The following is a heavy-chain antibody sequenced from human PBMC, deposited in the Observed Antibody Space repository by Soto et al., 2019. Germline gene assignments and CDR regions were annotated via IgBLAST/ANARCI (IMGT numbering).Heavy chain of an antibody. CDR3: AREWGPVLLAFDY. CDR1: GFTFSSYA. Sequence: GGSLRLSCSASGFTFSSYAMSWFRQAPGKGLEWVSAISGSGGSTYYADSVKGRFTISRDNSKNTLYLQMNSLRADDTAVYYCAREWGPVLLAFDYWGQGTLVTVSS. J-gene: IGHJ4*02. CDR2: ISGSGGST. D-gene: IGHD3-10*01. V-gene: IGHV3-23*01.